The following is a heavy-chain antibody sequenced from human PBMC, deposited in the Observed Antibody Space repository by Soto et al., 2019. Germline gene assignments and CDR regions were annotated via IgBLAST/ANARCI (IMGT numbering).Heavy chain of an antibody. CDR3: ARVRDAYYYYGMDV. CDR1: GYTFTRYY. J-gene: IGHJ6*02. CDR2: INPSGGST. D-gene: IGHD4-17*01. V-gene: IGHV1-46*01. Sequence: ASVKVSCTASGYTFTRYYIHWVRQAPGQGFEWMGIINPSGGSTNYAQKFQGRVTMTSDASTSTVYMEVSSLRSEDTAVYYCARVRDAYYYYGMDVWGQGTTVTVSS.